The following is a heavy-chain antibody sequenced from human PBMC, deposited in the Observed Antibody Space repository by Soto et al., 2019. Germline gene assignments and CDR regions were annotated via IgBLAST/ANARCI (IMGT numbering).Heavy chain of an antibody. CDR3: ARSPGITGTRASQYAMDV. Sequence: QVQLVQSGAEVKKPGSSVRVSCNASGDTFNTFAISWVRQAPGQGLQWMGGIIPIFGTPDYAQHFPGRVTISADESTNTAYLELSSLRSEDTAVYYCARSPGITGTRASQYAMDVWGQGTTVTVSS. D-gene: IGHD1-20*01. V-gene: IGHV1-69*01. CDR1: GDTFNTFA. CDR2: IIPIFGTP. J-gene: IGHJ6*02.